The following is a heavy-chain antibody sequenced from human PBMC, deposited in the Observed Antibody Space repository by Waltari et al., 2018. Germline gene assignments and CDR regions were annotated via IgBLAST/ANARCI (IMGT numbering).Heavy chain of an antibody. V-gene: IGHV1-8*03. CDR1: GYTFTSYD. D-gene: IGHD4-17*01. Sequence: QVQLVQSGAEVKKPGASVKVSCKASGYTFTSYDINWVRQATGQGLEWMGWMNPNSGNTGYAQKFQGRVTIPRNTSISTADMELSSLRSEDTAVYYCARGVTYGRWFDPWGQGTLVTVSS. CDR3: ARGVTYGRWFDP. J-gene: IGHJ5*02. CDR2: MNPNSGNT.